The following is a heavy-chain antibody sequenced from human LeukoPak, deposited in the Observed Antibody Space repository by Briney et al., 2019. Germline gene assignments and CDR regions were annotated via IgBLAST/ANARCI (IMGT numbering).Heavy chain of an antibody. J-gene: IGHJ4*02. CDR3: ARGYDFWSGYQH. V-gene: IGHV1-2*02. D-gene: IGHD3-3*01. CDR1: GYTFTGYY. Sequence: ASVKVPCKASGYTFTGYYMHWVRQAPGQGLEWMGWVNPNSGGTNYAQKFQGRVTMTRDTSISTAYMEPSRLRSDDTAVYYCARGYDFWSGYQHWGQGTLVTVSS. CDR2: VNPNSGGT.